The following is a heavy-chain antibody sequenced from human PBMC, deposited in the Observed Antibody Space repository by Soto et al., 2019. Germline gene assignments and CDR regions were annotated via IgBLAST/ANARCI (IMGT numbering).Heavy chain of an antibody. V-gene: IGHV3-30*18. D-gene: IGHD5-18*01. CDR2: ISDDGSKE. Sequence: QVQLVESGGGVVQPGRSLRLSCAASGFTFSSYGMHWVRQAPGKGVEWVAVISDDGSKEFYADSVKGRFTISRDNSKNTLYLQMNSLRAEDTAVYYCAKDLRLWSKDYYYYGMDVWGQGTTVTVSS. CDR1: GFTFSSYG. CDR3: AKDLRLWSKDYYYYGMDV. J-gene: IGHJ6*02.